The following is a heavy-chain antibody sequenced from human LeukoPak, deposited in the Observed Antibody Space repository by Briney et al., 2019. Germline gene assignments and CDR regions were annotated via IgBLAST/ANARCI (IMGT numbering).Heavy chain of an antibody. J-gene: IGHJ6*04. V-gene: IGHV4-61*01. Sequence: SETLSLTCTVSGGSVSSGSYYWSWIRQPPGKGLEWIGYIYYSGSTNYKPSLKSRVTISVDTSKNQFSLKLSSVTAADTAVYYCARDRRGYSYGLYYYYGMDVWGKGTTVTVSS. CDR1: GGSVSSGSYY. D-gene: IGHD5-18*01. CDR2: IYYSGST. CDR3: ARDRRGYSYGLYYYYGMDV.